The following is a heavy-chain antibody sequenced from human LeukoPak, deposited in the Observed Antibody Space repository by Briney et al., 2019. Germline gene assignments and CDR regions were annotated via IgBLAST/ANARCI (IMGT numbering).Heavy chain of an antibody. CDR3: ARDHQVSYFDL. CDR1: GFTLSSYS. Sequence: PGGSLRLSCAASGFTLSSYSMNWVRQAPGKGLEWVSSISSSSSYIYYADSVKGRFTVSRDSSKNTVYLQMNSLRAEDTAMYYCARDHQVSYFDLWGQGTLVTVSS. J-gene: IGHJ4*02. D-gene: IGHD6-6*01. CDR2: ISSSSSYI. V-gene: IGHV3-21*01.